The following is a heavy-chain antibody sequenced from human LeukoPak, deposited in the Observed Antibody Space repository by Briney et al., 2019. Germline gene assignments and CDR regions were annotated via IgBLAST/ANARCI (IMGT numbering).Heavy chain of an antibody. CDR2: ISAYNGNT. J-gene: IGHJ5*02. D-gene: IGHD6-13*01. CDR3: TRTPSLYSSSWYLWFDP. CDR1: GYTFSNYG. Sequence: ASVKVSCKASGYTFSNYGISWVRQAPGQGLEWMGWISAYNGNTKYTQKFQGRVTMTTDTSTSTAYMELRSLRSDDTAVYYCTRTPSLYSSSWYLWFDPWGQGTLVNGSS. V-gene: IGHV1-18*04.